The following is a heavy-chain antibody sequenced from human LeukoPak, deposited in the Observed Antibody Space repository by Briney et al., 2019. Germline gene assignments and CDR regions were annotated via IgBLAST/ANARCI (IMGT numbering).Heavy chain of an antibody. J-gene: IGHJ3*02. CDR1: GGSISSGDYY. CDR3: ARANWGRDAVDI. Sequence: SQTLSLTCTVSGGSISSGDYYWSWIRQPPGKGLEWIGYIYYSGSTYYNPSLKSRVTISVDTSKNQFSLKLSSVTAADTAVYYCARANWGRDAVDIWGQGTMVTVSS. CDR2: IYYSGST. D-gene: IGHD7-27*01. V-gene: IGHV4-30-4*08.